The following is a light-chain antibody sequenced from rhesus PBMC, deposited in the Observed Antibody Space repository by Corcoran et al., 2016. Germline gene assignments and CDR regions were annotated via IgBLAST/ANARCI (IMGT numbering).Light chain of an antibody. J-gene: IGKJ2*01. CDR3: LQHNSYPYS. CDR1: QGISSY. V-gene: IGKV1-28*01. Sequence: DIQMTQSPSSLSASVGDTVTITCRASQGISSYLNWFQQKPGNAPKLRIYAASRLESGVPSRFSGSGSGTEFTLTISSLQPEDFAAYYCLQHNSYPYSVGQGTKVEIK. CDR2: AAS.